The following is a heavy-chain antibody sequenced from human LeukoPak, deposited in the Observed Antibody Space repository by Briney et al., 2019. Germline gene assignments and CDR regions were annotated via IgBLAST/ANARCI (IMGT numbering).Heavy chain of an antibody. CDR3: ARDACSGGSCYWENWFDP. CDR2: INSDGSST. J-gene: IGHJ5*02. D-gene: IGHD2-15*01. V-gene: IGHV3-74*01. CDR1: GFTFSSYW. Sequence: GGSLRLSCAASGFTFSSYWMHWVRQAPGKGLVWVSRINSDGSSTSYADSVKGRFTISRDNAKNTLYLQMNSLRAEDTAVYYCARDACSGGSCYWENWFDPWGQGTLVTVSS.